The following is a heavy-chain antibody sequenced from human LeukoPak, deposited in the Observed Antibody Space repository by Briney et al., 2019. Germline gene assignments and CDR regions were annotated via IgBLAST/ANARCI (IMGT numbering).Heavy chain of an antibody. V-gene: IGHV3-64*01. J-gene: IGHJ5*02. CDR2: ISSNGGST. CDR3: ARRDCDSIKCRGSNWFDP. D-gene: IGHD3-22*01. CDR1: GFTFSSYA. Sequence: PGGSLRLSCAASGFTFSSYAMHWVRQAPGKGLEYVSAISSNGGSTYYANSVKGRFTISRDNAKNSLYLQMNSLRAEDTAVYYCARRDCDSIKCRGSNWFDPWGQGILVSVSS.